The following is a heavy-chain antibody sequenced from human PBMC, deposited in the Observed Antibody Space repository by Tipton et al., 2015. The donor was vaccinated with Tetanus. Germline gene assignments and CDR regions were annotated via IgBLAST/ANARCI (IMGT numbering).Heavy chain of an antibody. V-gene: IGHV4-39*07. D-gene: IGHD6-19*01. CDR2: VYYSGTT. CDR3: ARESDYYNSGLKY. J-gene: IGHJ4*02. CDR1: GASINVNYY. Sequence: GLVKPSETLSLTCTVFGASINVNYYYDWIRQPPGEGLEWIGTVYYSGTTYYNPSLKSRVTMSVDTSKNELSLRLTSVTAADTAVYYCARESDYYNSGLKYWGQGILVTVSA.